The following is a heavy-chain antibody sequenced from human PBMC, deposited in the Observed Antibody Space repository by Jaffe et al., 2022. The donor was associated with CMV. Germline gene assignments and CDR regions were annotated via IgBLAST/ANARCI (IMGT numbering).Heavy chain of an antibody. CDR2: INAGNGNT. CDR1: GYTFTSYA. D-gene: IGHD6-19*01. CDR3: ARDPGIAVAGTYWFDP. Sequence: QVQLVQSGAEVKKPGASVKVSCKASGYTFTSYAMHWVRQAPGQRLEWMGWINAGNGNTKYSQKFQGRVTITRDTSASTAYMELSSLRSEDTAVYYCARDPGIAVAGTYWFDPWGQGTLVTVSS. J-gene: IGHJ5*02. V-gene: IGHV1-3*01.